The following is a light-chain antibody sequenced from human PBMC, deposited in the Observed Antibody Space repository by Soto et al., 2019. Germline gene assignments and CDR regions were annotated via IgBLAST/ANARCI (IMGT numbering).Light chain of an antibody. CDR1: SSDVGGYNY. CDR2: EVS. V-gene: IGLV2-14*01. J-gene: IGLJ1*01. CDR3: SSYSSSSTLV. Sequence: QSALTQPASVSGSPGQSITIACTGTSSDVGGYNYVSWFQHHPGRAPKLMISEVSNRPSGVSNRFSASKSGNTASLTSSGLQSEDEATDYCSSYSSSSTLVFGTGTKVTVL.